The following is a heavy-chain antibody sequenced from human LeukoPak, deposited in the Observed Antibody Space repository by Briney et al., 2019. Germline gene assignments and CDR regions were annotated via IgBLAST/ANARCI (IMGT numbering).Heavy chain of an antibody. CDR1: GFTFSSYA. V-gene: IGHV3-23*01. CDR3: AKDVGKWESLHFFDY. Sequence: PGGSLRLSCAVSGFTFSSYAMSWVRQAPGKGLEWVSAISGSGGTTWYADSVKGRFTISRDDSRNTLYLQMNSLRGDDTAVYYCAKDVGKWESLHFFDYWGQGTLVTVSS. CDR2: ISGSGGTT. J-gene: IGHJ4*02. D-gene: IGHD1-26*01.